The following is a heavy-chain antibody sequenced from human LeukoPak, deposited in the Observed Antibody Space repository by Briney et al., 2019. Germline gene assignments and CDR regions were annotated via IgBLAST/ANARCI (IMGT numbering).Heavy chain of an antibody. V-gene: IGHV1-69*13. CDR3: ARGLRGSVRGVISPHGY. D-gene: IGHD3-10*01. J-gene: IGHJ4*02. CDR2: IIPIFATS. Sequence: GASVKVSCKASGGTFNNYAISWVRQAPGQGLEWMGGIIPIFATSNYAQKFQGRVTITSDESTSTAYMELSSLTSEDTAVYYCARGLRGSVRGVISPHGYWGQGTLVTVSS. CDR1: GGTFNNYA.